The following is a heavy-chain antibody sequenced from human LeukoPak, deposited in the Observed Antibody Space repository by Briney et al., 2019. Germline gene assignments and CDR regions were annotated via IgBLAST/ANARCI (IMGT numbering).Heavy chain of an antibody. CDR3: ARDNYDSSGFT. D-gene: IGHD3-22*01. CDR2: IYSGGGT. CDR1: GFTVSNTY. Sequence: PGGSLRLSCAASGFTVSNTYMSWVRQAPGKGLEWVSIIYSGGGTRYADSVKGRFTISRGNSRNTLYLQMNSLRAEDTALYYCARDNYDSSGFTWGQGTLVTVSS. V-gene: IGHV3-53*01. J-gene: IGHJ4*02.